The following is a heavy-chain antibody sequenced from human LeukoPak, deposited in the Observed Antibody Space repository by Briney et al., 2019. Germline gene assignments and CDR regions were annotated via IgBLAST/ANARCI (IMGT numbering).Heavy chain of an antibody. CDR3: AKALTGVVPAATLDY. CDR2: IRYDGSNK. CDR1: GFTFSSHG. Sequence: PGGSLRLSCAASGFTFSSHGMHWVRQAPGKGLEWVAIIRYDGSNKYYADSVKGRFTISRDNSKNTLYLQMNSLRAEDTAVYYCAKALTGVVPAATLDYWGQGTLVTVSS. J-gene: IGHJ4*02. D-gene: IGHD2-2*01. V-gene: IGHV3-30*02.